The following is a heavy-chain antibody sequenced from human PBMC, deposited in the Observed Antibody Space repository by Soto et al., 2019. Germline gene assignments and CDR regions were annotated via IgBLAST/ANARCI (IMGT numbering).Heavy chain of an antibody. CDR1: GFTFSSYS. CDR3: ARAGMYSGYDESRFDY. V-gene: IGHV3-48*01. J-gene: IGHJ4*02. CDR2: ISSSSSTI. Sequence: GGSLRLSCASAGFTFSSYSMNLVRQATGKGLEWVSYISSSSSTIYYADSVKGRFTISRDNAKNSLYLQMNSLRAEDTAVYYCARAGMYSGYDESRFDYWGQGTLVTVSS. D-gene: IGHD5-12*01.